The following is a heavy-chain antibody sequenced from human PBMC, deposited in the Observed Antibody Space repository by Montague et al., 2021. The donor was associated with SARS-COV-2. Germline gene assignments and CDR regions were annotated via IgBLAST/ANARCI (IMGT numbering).Heavy chain of an antibody. CDR3: ARSRENYNILTGYPYYFDY. J-gene: IGHJ4*02. Sequence: SETLSLTCTVSGGSISRYYWNWIRQPPGKGLEWIAYIYYSGSTNYNPSLKSRVTISLDTSKNQFSLKLSSVTAADTAVYYCARSRENYNILTGYPYYFDYWGQGTLVTVSS. CDR1: GGSISRYY. D-gene: IGHD3-9*01. V-gene: IGHV4-59*01. CDR2: IYYSGST.